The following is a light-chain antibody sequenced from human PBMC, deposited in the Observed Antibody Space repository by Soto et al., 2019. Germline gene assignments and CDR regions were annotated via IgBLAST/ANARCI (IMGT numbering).Light chain of an antibody. V-gene: IGKV1-33*01. CDR3: QQYNNLPV. J-gene: IGKJ1*01. CDR1: EDISYF. Sequence: DIQITQTPSSLSASVGDRVTITCQASEDISYFLNWYQQKPGRAPKVLIYDASNLKTGVPSRFSGSGSGTDFTLTISSLQPEDIATYYCQQYNNLPVFGQGTKVDIK. CDR2: DAS.